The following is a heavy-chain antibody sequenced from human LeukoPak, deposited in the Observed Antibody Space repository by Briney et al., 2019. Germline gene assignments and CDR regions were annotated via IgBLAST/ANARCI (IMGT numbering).Heavy chain of an antibody. V-gene: IGHV4-30-4*08. CDR3: ARAMDYYYYMHV. Sequence: SEALSLTCTVSGGSISSGDYYWSWIRQPPGKGLEWIGYIYYSGSTYYNPSLKSRVTISVDTSKNQFSLKLSSVTAADTAVYYCARAMDYYYYMHVWDKGTTVTVSS. CDR2: IYYSGST. CDR1: GGSISSGDYY. J-gene: IGHJ6*03. D-gene: IGHD3-10*01.